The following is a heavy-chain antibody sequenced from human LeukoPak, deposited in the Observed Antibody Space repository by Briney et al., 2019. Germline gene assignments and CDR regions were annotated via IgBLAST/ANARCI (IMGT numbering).Heavy chain of an antibody. CDR2: INPNSGGT. D-gene: IGHD2-8*01. J-gene: IGHJ3*02. Sequence: ASVKVSCKASGYTFTSYGISWVRQAPGQGLEGMGWINPNSGGTNYAQKFQGRVTMTRYTSISTAYMELSRLRSDDTAVYYCARDPDIVLSFDIWGQGTMVTVSS. CDR1: GYTFTSYG. V-gene: IGHV1-2*02. CDR3: ARDPDIVLSFDI.